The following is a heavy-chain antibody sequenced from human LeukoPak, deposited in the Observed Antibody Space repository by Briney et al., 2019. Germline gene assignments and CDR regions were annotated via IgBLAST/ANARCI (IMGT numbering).Heavy chain of an antibody. Sequence: PGGSLRLSCAASGFTFSSYEMNWVRQAPGKGLEWVSYINDRGDTIYYAESVKGRFTISRDNAKTSLYLQMNSLRAGDTAVYYCARTVGATDSLDYWGQGTLVTVSS. CDR2: INDRGDTI. CDR3: ARTVGATDSLDY. V-gene: IGHV3-48*03. CDR1: GFTFSSYE. J-gene: IGHJ4*02. D-gene: IGHD1-26*01.